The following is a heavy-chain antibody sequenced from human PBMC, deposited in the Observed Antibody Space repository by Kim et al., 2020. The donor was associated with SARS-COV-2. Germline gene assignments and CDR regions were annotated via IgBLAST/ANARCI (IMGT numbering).Heavy chain of an antibody. D-gene: IGHD2-2*01. CDR3: SFRSNGWYYY. Sequence: GGSLRLSCVGSGFSFSNYWMTWVRQAPGKGLEWVASIKQDGSEKHYVDSVKGRFTISRDNAKNSMYMQMNSLRVEDTALYYCSFRSNGWYYYWGQGTLVT. J-gene: IGHJ4*02. CDR2: IKQDGSEK. CDR1: GFSFSNYW. V-gene: IGHV3-7*01.